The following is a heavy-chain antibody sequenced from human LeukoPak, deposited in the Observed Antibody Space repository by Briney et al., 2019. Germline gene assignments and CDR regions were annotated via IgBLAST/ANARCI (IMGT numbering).Heavy chain of an antibody. Sequence: GGSLRLSCAASGFTFSNAWMSWVRQAPGKGLEWVGRIKSKTDGGTTDYAAPVKGRFTISRDDSKNTLYLQMNSLKTGDTAVYYCTTNSGSYHIDYWGQGTLVTVSS. CDR1: GFTFSNAW. CDR2: IKSKTDGGTT. CDR3: TTNSGSYHIDY. J-gene: IGHJ4*02. V-gene: IGHV3-15*01. D-gene: IGHD1-26*01.